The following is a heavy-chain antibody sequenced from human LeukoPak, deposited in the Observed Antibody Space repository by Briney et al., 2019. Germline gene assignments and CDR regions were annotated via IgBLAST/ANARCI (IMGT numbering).Heavy chain of an antibody. Sequence: SETLSLTCTVSGGSISSYYWSWIRQPPGKGLEWIGYIYYSGSTYYNPSLRSRVTISVDTSKNQFSLKLSSVTAADTAVYYCAREKSGYSYGYFDYWGQGTLVTVSS. CDR1: GGSISSYY. D-gene: IGHD5-18*01. CDR3: AREKSGYSYGYFDY. J-gene: IGHJ4*02. V-gene: IGHV4-59*12. CDR2: IYYSGST.